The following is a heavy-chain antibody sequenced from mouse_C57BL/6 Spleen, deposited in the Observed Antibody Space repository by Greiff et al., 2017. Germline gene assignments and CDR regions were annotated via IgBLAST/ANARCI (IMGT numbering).Heavy chain of an antibody. D-gene: IGHD1-1*01. CDR1: GYTFTSYW. Sequence: QVQLQQSGTELVKPGASVKLSCKASGYTFTSYWMHWVKQRPGQGLAWIGNINPRNGGTNYNEQFKSKATLTVDKSSSTAYIQLSSLTSEDSAVYYCAREYYGRGTYYFDYWGQGTTLTVSS. CDR3: AREYYGRGTYYFDY. J-gene: IGHJ2*01. V-gene: IGHV1-53*01. CDR2: INPRNGGT.